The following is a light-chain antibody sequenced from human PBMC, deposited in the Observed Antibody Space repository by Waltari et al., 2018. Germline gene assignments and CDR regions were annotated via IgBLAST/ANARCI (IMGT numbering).Light chain of an antibody. Sequence: QSVLTQPPSASGTPGQRVTISCSGSSSNIGNNAVNWYQQFPGTAPKVVIYSNNNRPSGVPDRFAGSKAGTSASLAISGLQSEDEAEYYCAAWDDSLSGLNWVFGGGTKLTVL. V-gene: IGLV1-44*01. CDR2: SNN. CDR1: SSNIGNNA. CDR3: AAWDDSLSGLNWV. J-gene: IGLJ3*02.